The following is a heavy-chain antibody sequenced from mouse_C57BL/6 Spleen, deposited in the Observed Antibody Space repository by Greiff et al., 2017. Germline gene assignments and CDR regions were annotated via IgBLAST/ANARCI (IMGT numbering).Heavy chain of an antibody. CDR1: GFSFNTYA. Sequence: EVQGVESGGGLVQPKGSLKLSCAASGFSFNTYAMNWVRQAPGKGLEWVARIRSKSNNYATYYADSVKDRFTISRDDSESMLYLQMNNLKTEDTAMYYCVRQDYGYWYFDVWGTGTTVTVSS. CDR3: VRQDYGYWYFDV. V-gene: IGHV10-1*01. J-gene: IGHJ1*03. CDR2: IRSKSNNYAT. D-gene: IGHD1-1*01.